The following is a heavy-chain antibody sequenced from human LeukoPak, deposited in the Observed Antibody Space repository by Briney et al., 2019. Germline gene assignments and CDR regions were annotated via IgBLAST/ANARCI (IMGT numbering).Heavy chain of an antibody. Sequence: GGSLRLSCAASGFIFSSYSMNWVRQAPGKGLEWVSCISSSSSTTYYADSVKGRFTISRDNAKNSLYLQMNSLRAEDTAVYYCAELGITMIGGVWGKGTTVTISS. D-gene: IGHD3-10*02. J-gene: IGHJ6*04. CDR2: ISSSSSTT. V-gene: IGHV3-48*01. CDR1: GFIFSSYS. CDR3: AELGITMIGGV.